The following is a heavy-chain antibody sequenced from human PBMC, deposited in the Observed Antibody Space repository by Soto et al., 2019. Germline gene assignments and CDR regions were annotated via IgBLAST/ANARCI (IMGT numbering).Heavy chain of an antibody. CDR2: ISSSGSTI. Sequence: PGGSLRLSCAASGFTFSSYEMNWVRQAPGKGLEWVSYISSSGSTIYYADSVKGRFTISRDNAKNSLYLQMNSLRAEDTAVYYCARRRPSYDFFPQPTMDVWGQGTTVTVSS. J-gene: IGHJ6*02. CDR1: GFTFSSYE. D-gene: IGHD3-3*01. V-gene: IGHV3-48*03. CDR3: ARRRPSYDFFPQPTMDV.